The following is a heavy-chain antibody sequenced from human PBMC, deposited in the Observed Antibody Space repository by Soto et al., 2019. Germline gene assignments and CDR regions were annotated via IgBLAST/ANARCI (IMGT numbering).Heavy chain of an antibody. Sequence: KVSCKASGGTFSSYAISWVRQAPGQGLEWMGIIYPGDSDTRYSPSFQGQVTISADKSISTAYLQWSSLKASDTAMYYCARLSPTGGWFDPWGQGTLVTVSS. D-gene: IGHD4-4*01. CDR1: GGTFSSYA. CDR2: IYPGDSDT. CDR3: ARLSPTGGWFDP. J-gene: IGHJ5*02. V-gene: IGHV5-51*01.